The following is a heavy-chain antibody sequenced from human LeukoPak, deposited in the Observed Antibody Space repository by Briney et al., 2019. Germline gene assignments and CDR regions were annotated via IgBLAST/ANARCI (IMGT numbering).Heavy chain of an antibody. D-gene: IGHD6-13*01. CDR3: ARARGGIAAAGTLDY. Sequence: GGSLRLSCAASGFTFSSYGMHWVRQAPGKGLEWVAFIRYDGSNKYYADSVKGRFTISRDNSKNTLYLQMNSLRAEDTAVYYCARARGGIAAAGTLDYWGQGTLVTVSS. CDR2: IRYDGSNK. J-gene: IGHJ4*02. CDR1: GFTFSSYG. V-gene: IGHV3-30*02.